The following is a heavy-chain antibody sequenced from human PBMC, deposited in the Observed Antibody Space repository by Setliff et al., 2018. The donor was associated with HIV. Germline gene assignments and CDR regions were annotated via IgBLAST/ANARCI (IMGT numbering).Heavy chain of an antibody. CDR1: GFTFSSYG. D-gene: IGHD1-26*01. V-gene: IGHV3-33*01. J-gene: IGHJ4*02. Sequence: PGGSLRLSCAASGFTFSSYGMHWVRQAPGKGLESVAVIWFDGTNKKYGDSVKGRFTISRDNSKNTLYLQMNTLRAEDTAVYYCAAVFTGEPGRSLDYWGQGTPVTVSS. CDR3: AAVFTGEPGRSLDY. CDR2: IWFDGTNK.